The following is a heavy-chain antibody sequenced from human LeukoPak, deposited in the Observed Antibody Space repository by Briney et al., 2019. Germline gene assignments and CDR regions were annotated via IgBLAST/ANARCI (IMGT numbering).Heavy chain of an antibody. V-gene: IGHV1-8*03. CDR1: GGTFSSYA. D-gene: IGHD3-22*01. Sequence: ASVKVSCKASGGTFSSYAISWVRQATGQGLEWMGWMNPNSGNTGYAQKFQGRVTITRNTSISTAYMELSSLRSEDTAVYYCARGRTPGYYYDSSGYYDYWGQGTLVTVSS. CDR3: ARGRTPGYYYDSSGYYDY. CDR2: MNPNSGNT. J-gene: IGHJ4*02.